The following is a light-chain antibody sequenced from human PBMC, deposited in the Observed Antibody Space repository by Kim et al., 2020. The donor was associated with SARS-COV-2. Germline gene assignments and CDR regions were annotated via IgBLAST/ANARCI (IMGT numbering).Light chain of an antibody. CDR2: AAS. CDR3: QQYDNWPPIT. J-gene: IGKJ5*01. V-gene: IGKV3-15*01. Sequence: EVVMTQSPATLSVSPGERATLSCRASQSVTTNLAWYQQKHGQAPRLLIYAASTRATGIPARFSGSGSGTEFTLTISSLQSEDFAVYYCQQYDNWPPITFGQGTRLEIK. CDR1: QSVTTN.